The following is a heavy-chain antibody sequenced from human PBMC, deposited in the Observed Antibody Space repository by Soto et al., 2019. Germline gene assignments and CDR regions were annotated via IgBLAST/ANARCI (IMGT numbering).Heavy chain of an antibody. CDR1: GYTFTSYY. V-gene: IGHV1-46*01. CDR2: INPSGGST. D-gene: IGHD3-22*01. Sequence: ASVKVSCKASGYTFTSYYMHWVRQAPGQGLEWMGIINPSGGSTSYAQKFQGRVTMTRDTSTSTVYMELSSLRSEDTAVYYCANYDSGGFFDYWGQGTLVTVSS. CDR3: ANYDSGGFFDY. J-gene: IGHJ4*02.